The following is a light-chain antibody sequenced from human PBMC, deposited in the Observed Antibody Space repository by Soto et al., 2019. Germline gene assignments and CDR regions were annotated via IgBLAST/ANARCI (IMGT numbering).Light chain of an antibody. CDR1: QSVSSN. Sequence: EIVLTQSPATLSLSPGERATLSCRASQSVSSNLAWYQQKPGQAPRLLIYDASSRATGIPARFSGSGSGTDFTLTISSLEPEDFAVYYCQQHSNWPLSTFGQGTKLEIK. CDR2: DAS. CDR3: QQHSNWPLST. J-gene: IGKJ2*01. V-gene: IGKV3-11*01.